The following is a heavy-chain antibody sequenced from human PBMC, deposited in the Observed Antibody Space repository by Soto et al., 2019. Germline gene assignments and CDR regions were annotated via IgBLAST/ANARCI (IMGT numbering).Heavy chain of an antibody. CDR2: TSYDGGKM. Sequence: QVHLVESGGGVVQPGGSLRLSCAASGFTFQNYSMHWVRQAPGKGLEWVAVTSYDGGKMFYADSVQGRFTISRDNSKYTLDLQMNTLRTGDTAVYYCARVERSGTSKYFIDYWGQGTLVTVSS. V-gene: IGHV3-30*03. D-gene: IGHD3-10*01. CDR1: GFTFQNYS. J-gene: IGHJ4*02. CDR3: ARVERSGTSKYFIDY.